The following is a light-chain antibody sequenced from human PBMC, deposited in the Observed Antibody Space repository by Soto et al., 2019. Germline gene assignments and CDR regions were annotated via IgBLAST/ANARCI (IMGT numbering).Light chain of an antibody. CDR2: EVT. V-gene: IGLV2-8*01. J-gene: IGLJ2*01. Sequence: QSVLTQPPSASGSPGQSVTISCTGTSSDVGGYDYVSWYQQHPGKAPKLMTYEVTKRPSGVHDRFSGSKSGDTASLTVSGLQAEDESDYYCSSYAGNNNVIFGGGTKLPVL. CDR3: SSYAGNNNVI. CDR1: SSDVGGYDY.